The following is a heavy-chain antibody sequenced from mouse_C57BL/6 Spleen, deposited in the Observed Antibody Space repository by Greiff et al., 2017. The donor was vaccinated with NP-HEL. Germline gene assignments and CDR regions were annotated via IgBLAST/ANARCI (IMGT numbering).Heavy chain of an antibody. CDR2: IDPENGDT. CDR1: GFNIKDDY. Sequence: VQLKESGAELVRPGASVKLSCTASGFNIKDDYMHWVKQRPEQGLEWIGWIDPENGDTEYASKFQGKATITADTASNTAYLQLSSLTSEDTAVYYCTTLRGSSYRYFDVWGTGTTVTVSS. CDR3: TTLRGSSYRYFDV. J-gene: IGHJ1*03. V-gene: IGHV14-4*01. D-gene: IGHD1-1*01.